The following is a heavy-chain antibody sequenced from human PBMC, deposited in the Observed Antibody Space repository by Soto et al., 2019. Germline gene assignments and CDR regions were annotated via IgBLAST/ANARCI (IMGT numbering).Heavy chain of an antibody. D-gene: IGHD3-3*01. CDR1: GGSINCGGYY. V-gene: IGHV4-31*03. Sequence: PSETLSLTSTVSGGSINCGGYYWSWIRHHPGKGLEWIGYIYYSGSTYYNPSLKSRVTISVDTSKNQFSLKLSSVTAADTAVYYCARGLPLGVVTGFDPWGQGTLVTVSS. CDR2: IYYSGST. CDR3: ARGLPLGVVTGFDP. J-gene: IGHJ5*02.